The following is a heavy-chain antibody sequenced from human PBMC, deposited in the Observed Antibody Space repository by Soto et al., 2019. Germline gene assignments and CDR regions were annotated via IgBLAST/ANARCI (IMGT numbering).Heavy chain of an antibody. D-gene: IGHD3-10*02. CDR3: AHYVSTSPAGWFAP. J-gene: IGHJ5*02. Sequence: QITLKESGPTLVKPTQTLTLTCTFSGLSLSTSGEAVGWIRQPPGKALDWLALIYWDDDKRYNPTLKTRLTITQDTSKNQVVLTRTNMDPVDTATYYCAHYVSTSPAGWFAPWGQGILVPVSS. CDR1: GLSLSTSGEA. V-gene: IGHV2-5*02. CDR2: IYWDDDK.